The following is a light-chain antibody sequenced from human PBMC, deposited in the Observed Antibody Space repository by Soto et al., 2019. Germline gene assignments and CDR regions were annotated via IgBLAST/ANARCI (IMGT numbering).Light chain of an antibody. V-gene: IGLV2-11*01. CDR3: CSYAGSNNLGV. CDR2: DVF. CDR1: SSDVGGYYF. J-gene: IGLJ3*02. Sequence: QSALTQPRSVSGSPGQSVTISCTGTSSDVGGYYFVSWYQQHPGKAPKLMIYDVFKRPSGVPDRFSGSKSANSASLTISGLQAEDEALYYCCSYAGSNNLGVFGRGTKLTVL.